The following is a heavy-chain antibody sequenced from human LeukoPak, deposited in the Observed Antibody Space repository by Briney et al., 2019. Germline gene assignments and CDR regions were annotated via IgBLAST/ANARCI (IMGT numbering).Heavy chain of an antibody. CDR1: GFTFSNVW. J-gene: IGHJ4*02. V-gene: IGHV3-15*01. CDR3: TANDFWSGLFDY. Sequence: GGSLRLSCATSGFTFSNVWMSWVRQVPGEGLQWVGRVKSKTDGGTTHYTAPVKGRFAISRDDSTNTLYLQMNSLQTEDTAVYCCTANDFWSGLFDYWGQGTLVTVSS. D-gene: IGHD3-3*01. CDR2: VKSKTDGGTT.